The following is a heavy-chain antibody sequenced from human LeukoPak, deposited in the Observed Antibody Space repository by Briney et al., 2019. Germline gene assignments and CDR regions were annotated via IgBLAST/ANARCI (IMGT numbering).Heavy chain of an antibody. Sequence: GGSLRLSCAASGFTLSSYAMSWVRQAPGKGLEWVSTITGSGGRTYYADSVKGRFTISRDTSKNTLYLQVNSLRADDTAVYYCAKRGHCSSSSCYHCFDYWGQGTLVTVSS. CDR3: AKRGHCSSSSCYHCFDY. V-gene: IGHV3-23*01. J-gene: IGHJ4*02. CDR2: ITGSGGRT. D-gene: IGHD2-2*01. CDR1: GFTLSSYA.